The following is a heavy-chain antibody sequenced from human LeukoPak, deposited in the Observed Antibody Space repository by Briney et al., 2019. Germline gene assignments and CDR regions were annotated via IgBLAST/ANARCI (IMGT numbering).Heavy chain of an antibody. J-gene: IGHJ1*01. V-gene: IGHV5-51*01. CDR1: GYSFTSYW. Sequence: GESLKISCKGSGYSFTSYWIGWVRQMPGKGLEWMGIIYPGDSDTRYGPSFQGQVTISADKSISTAYLQWSRLKASDTAMYYCARLAYCGGDCYRTTRGYFQHWGQGTLVTVSS. D-gene: IGHD2-21*02. CDR3: ARLAYCGGDCYRTTRGYFQH. CDR2: IYPGDSDT.